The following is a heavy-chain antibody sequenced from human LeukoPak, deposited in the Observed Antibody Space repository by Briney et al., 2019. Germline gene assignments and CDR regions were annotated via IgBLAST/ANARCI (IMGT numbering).Heavy chain of an antibody. CDR3: ARRRGFVVVPAAVTQKKPRQSPLGWHFDL. Sequence: SQTLSLTCAVSGGSISSVGYSWSWIRQPPGKDLEWIGYIYHSGSTYYNPSLKSRVTISVDTSKNQFSLKLSSVTAADTAVYYCARRRGFVVVPAAVTQKKPRQSPLGWHFDLWGRGTLVTASS. CDR2: IYHSGST. J-gene: IGHJ2*01. D-gene: IGHD2-2*01. CDR1: GGSISSVGYS. V-gene: IGHV4-30-2*01.